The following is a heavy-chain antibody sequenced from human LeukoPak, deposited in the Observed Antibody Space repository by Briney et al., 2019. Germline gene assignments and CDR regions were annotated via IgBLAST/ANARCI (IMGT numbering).Heavy chain of an antibody. Sequence: PGGSLRLSCAASGFTFSSYAMNWVRQAPGKGLEWVSAISGSGDSTYYADSVKGRFTISRDNSKDTLYLQMNSLRVEDTAVYYCAKDRRWQQLARGIDYWGQGTLVTVSS. CDR1: GFTFSSYA. CDR2: ISGSGDST. CDR3: AKDRRWQQLARGIDY. J-gene: IGHJ4*02. V-gene: IGHV3-23*01. D-gene: IGHD6-13*01.